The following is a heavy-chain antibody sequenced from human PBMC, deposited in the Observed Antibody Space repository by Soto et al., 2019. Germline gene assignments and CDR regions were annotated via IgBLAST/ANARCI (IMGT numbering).Heavy chain of an antibody. Sequence: GGSLRLSCAASGFTFSSYWMHWVRQAPGKGLVWVSRINRDGSSTSHADSVKGRFTISRDNAKNTLYLQMNSLRAEDTAVYYSARELGGGICPTDSWGQGPLVTVSS. CDR3: ARELGGGICPTDS. J-gene: IGHJ4*02. CDR2: INRDGSST. V-gene: IGHV3-74*01. D-gene: IGHD2-15*01. CDR1: GFTFSSYW.